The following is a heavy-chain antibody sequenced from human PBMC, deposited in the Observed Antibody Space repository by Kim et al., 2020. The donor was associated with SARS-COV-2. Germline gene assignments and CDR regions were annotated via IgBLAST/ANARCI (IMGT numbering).Heavy chain of an antibody. J-gene: IGHJ4*02. CDR3: ARTSLDCGGDCYYFDY. D-gene: IGHD2-21*01. Sequence: SVKGRFTISRDNSKNTLYLQRNSLRAEDTAVYYCARTSLDCGGDCYYFDYWGQGTLVTVSS. V-gene: IGHV3-30*07.